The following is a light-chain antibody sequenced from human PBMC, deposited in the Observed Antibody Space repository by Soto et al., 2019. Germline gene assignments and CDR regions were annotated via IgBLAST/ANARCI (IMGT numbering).Light chain of an antibody. CDR3: QQYGSSPT. Sequence: EIVLTQSPGTLSLSPGERATLSCRASQSVSSSNLAWYQQRPGQAPRLLIYGASSRANGIPDRFSGSGSGTDFTLTINRLEPEDFVLYYCQQYGSSPTFGQGTKVDIK. V-gene: IGKV3-20*01. CDR1: QSVSSSN. CDR2: GAS. J-gene: IGKJ1*01.